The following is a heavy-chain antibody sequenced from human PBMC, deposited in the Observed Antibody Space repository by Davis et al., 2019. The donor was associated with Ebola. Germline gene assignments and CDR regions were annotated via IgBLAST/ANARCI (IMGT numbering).Heavy chain of an antibody. CDR2: TFYDGRNK. Sequence: GSLRPPCAASGFTFSEYYMSWNRQAPGKGPEWVAVTFYDGRNKYYADSVKGRFTISRDNSENTRYLQMNSLRAEDTAVYYCARELVVGPAEYFQHWGQGTLVTVSS. J-gene: IGHJ1*01. CDR3: ARELVVGPAEYFQH. D-gene: IGHD2-8*02. CDR1: GFTFSEYY. V-gene: IGHV3-33*07.